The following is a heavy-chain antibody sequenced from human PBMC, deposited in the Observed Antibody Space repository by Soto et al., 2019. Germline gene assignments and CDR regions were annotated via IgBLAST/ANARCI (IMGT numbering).Heavy chain of an antibody. D-gene: IGHD3-22*01. CDR1: GFTFSSYT. CDR2: ISATGGTT. V-gene: IGHV3-23*01. Sequence: GGSLRLSCAASGFTFSSYTMIWVRQAPGEGLEWVSAISATGGTTYYADSVKGRFTISRDNSKNTLYLQMNSLRAEDTAVYYCTRKHYYASGGYETFDIWGQGTRVTVSS. CDR3: TRKHYYASGGYETFDI. J-gene: IGHJ3*02.